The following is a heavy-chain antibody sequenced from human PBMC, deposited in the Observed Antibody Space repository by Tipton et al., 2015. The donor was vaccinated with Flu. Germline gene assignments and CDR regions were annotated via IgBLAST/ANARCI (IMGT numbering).Heavy chain of an antibody. D-gene: IGHD3-22*01. CDR1: GGSISSGGYY. CDR2: IYYSGST. V-gene: IGHV4-31*03. J-gene: IGHJ6*02. Sequence: TLSLTCTVSGGSISSGGYYWSWIRQHPGKGLEWIGYIYYSGSTYYNPSLKSRVTISVDTSKNQFSLKLSSVTAADTAVYYCARAVERYYDSSGYYLLRYYYGMDVWGQGTPVTVSS. CDR3: ARAVERYYDSSGYYLLRYYYGMDV.